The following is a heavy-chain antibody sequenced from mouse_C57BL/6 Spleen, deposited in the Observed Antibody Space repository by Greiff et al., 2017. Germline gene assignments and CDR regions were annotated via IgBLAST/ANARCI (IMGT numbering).Heavy chain of an antibody. Sequence: QVQLQQSGPELVKPGASVKMSCKASGYAFSSSWMNWVKQRPGQGLEWIGRIYPGDGDTNYNGKFKGKATLTADKSSSTAYMQLSSLTSEDSAVYFCGRDSNYFDYWGQGTTLTVSS. D-gene: IGHD2-5*01. V-gene: IGHV1-82*01. J-gene: IGHJ2*01. CDR2: IYPGDGDT. CDR3: GRDSNYFDY. CDR1: GYAFSSSW.